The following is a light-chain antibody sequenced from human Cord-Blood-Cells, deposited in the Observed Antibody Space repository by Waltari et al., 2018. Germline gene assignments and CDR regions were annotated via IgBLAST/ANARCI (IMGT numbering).Light chain of an antibody. CDR2: DAS. CDR1: QSVSSY. CDR3: QQRSNWPYS. Sequence: EIVLTQSTATLSLSPGERAPLSCRASQSVSSYLAWYHQKPGQAPRLLVYDASNRATGIPARFRGSGSGTDFTRTISSLQPEDCAVYYCQQRSNWPYSFGQGTKLEIK. V-gene: IGKV3-11*01. J-gene: IGKJ2*03.